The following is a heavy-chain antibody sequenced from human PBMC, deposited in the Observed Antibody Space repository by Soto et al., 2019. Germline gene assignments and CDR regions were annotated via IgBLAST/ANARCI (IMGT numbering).Heavy chain of an antibody. CDR1: GYIFTSRG. D-gene: IGHD6-19*01. Sequence: ASVKVSCKASGYIFTSRGISWVRQAPGQGLEWMGWINPNSGGTKSAEKFQGRVTMTRDTSISTAYMELSRLTSDDTAVYYCASAAVTGTAGLDFWGQGTQVTAPQ. CDR2: INPNSGGT. CDR3: ASAAVTGTAGLDF. J-gene: IGHJ4*02. V-gene: IGHV1-2*02.